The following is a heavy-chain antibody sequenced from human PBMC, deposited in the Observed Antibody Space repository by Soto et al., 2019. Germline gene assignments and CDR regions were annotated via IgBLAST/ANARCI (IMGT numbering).Heavy chain of an antibody. CDR3: ARNYDSSGYYYGTTALGAFDI. V-gene: IGHV3-53*02. Sequence: EVQLVETGGGLIQPGGSLRLFCAASGFTVSSNYMSWVRQAPGKGLEWVSVIYSGGSTYYADSVKGRFTISRDNSKNTLYLQMNSLRAEDTAVYYCARNYDSSGYYYGTTALGAFDIWGQGTMVTVSS. CDR2: IYSGGST. D-gene: IGHD3-22*01. J-gene: IGHJ3*02. CDR1: GFTVSSNY.